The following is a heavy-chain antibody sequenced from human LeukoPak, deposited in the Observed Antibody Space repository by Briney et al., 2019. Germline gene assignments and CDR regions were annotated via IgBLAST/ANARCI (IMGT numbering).Heavy chain of an antibody. V-gene: IGHV3-48*04. CDR3: ARAEWLHTGYYMDV. J-gene: IGHJ6*03. Sequence: GGSLRLSCAASGFTFSSYNMNWVRQAPGKGLEWVSYISSSSSTIYYADSVKGRFTISRDNARNSLYLQMNSLRAEDTAVYYCARAEWLHTGYYMDVWGKGTTVTVSS. CDR2: ISSSSSTI. D-gene: IGHD5-12*01. CDR1: GFTFSSYN.